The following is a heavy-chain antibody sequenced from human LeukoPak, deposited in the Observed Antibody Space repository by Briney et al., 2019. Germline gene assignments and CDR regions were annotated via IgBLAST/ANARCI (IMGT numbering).Heavy chain of an antibody. CDR2: INPNSGGA. J-gene: IGHJ4*02. Sequence: GASVKVSRKASVYTFTAYSIHWVRQAPGQGLEWMGWINPNSGGAKYAQKFQGRVTMTRDTSISTAYMELSRLRSDDTAVYYCARVKPAANWGQGTLVTVSS. CDR1: VYTFTAYS. CDR3: ARVKPAAN. V-gene: IGHV1-2*02. D-gene: IGHD2-2*01.